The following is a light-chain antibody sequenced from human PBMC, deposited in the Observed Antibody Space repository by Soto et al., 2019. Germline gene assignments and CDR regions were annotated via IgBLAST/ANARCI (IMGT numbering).Light chain of an antibody. Sequence: EIVMTQSPASLSVSPGERVTLSCRASQTVHSNLAWYQQKPGQPPRLLIYGASTRATGVPARFSGSGSEIEFTLTITSLQSEDFALYYCQSYNNWPPPMYTFGQGTKLEI. CDR2: GAS. J-gene: IGKJ2*01. CDR3: QSYNNWPPPMYT. V-gene: IGKV3-15*01. CDR1: QTVHSN.